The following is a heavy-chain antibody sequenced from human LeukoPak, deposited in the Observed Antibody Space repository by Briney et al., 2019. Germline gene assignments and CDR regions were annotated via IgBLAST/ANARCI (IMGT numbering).Heavy chain of an antibody. D-gene: IGHD1-26*01. CDR1: GFTFGDYG. CDR3: TRESRWELLDY. Sequence: GRSLRLSCTGFGFTFGDYGMSWFLQAPGKGLEWVGFIRTKPYGETTQYAAFVKGSFTISRDDFRSIAYPQMNSLKTEDTAVYYCTRESRWELLDYWGQGTLVTVSS. CDR2: IRTKPYGETT. J-gene: IGHJ4*02. V-gene: IGHV3-49*03.